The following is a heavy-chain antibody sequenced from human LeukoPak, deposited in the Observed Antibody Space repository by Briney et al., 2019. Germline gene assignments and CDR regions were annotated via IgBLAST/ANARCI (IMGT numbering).Heavy chain of an antibody. J-gene: IGHJ4*02. Sequence: PSETLSLTCGVYNGSFNGYYWTWIRQPPGKGLEWIGEIHRSGNTNYHPSLRSQVTISVDTSKNHVYLTLNSVAAAGTAIYYCAASLWFGVNPEYWGQGTLVTVSS. CDR1: NGSFNGYY. CDR3: AASLWFGVNPEY. V-gene: IGHV4-34*01. D-gene: IGHD3-10*01. CDR2: IHRSGNT.